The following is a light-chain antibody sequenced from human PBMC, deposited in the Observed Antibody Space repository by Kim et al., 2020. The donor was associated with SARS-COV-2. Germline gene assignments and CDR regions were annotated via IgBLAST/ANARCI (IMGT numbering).Light chain of an antibody. CDR3: TSYTSVSTFL. CDR2: DVT. CDR1: SNDIGGYKY. J-gene: IGLJ1*01. Sequence: QSVLTQPASVSGSPGQSITISCTGTSNDIGGYKYVSWYRQLPGKAPKLILYDVTRRPSGVPDRFSGSKSGNTASLTISGLRAEDEALYYCTSYTSVSTFLFGTGTQLTVL. V-gene: IGLV2-14*01.